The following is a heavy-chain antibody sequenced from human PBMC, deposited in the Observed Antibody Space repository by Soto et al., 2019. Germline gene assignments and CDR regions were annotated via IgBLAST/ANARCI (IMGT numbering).Heavy chain of an antibody. CDR2: INHSGST. D-gene: IGHD6-6*01. CDR1: GGSFSGYY. V-gene: IGHV4-34*01. CDR3: ARGEYSSSPYAFDI. J-gene: IGHJ3*02. Sequence: QVQLQQWGAGLLKPSETLSLTCAVYGGSFSGYYWSWIRQPPGKGLEWIGEINHSGSTNYNPSLKIRVTISVDTSKNQFSLKLSSVTAADTAVYYCARGEYSSSPYAFDIWGQGTMVTVSS.